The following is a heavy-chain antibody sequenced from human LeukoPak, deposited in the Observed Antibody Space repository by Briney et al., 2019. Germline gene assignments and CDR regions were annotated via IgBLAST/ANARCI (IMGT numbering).Heavy chain of an antibody. CDR1: GFTFSGNW. Sequence: GGSLRLSCAASGFTFSGNWMSWVRQAPGKGLEWLANIDEDGSGKYYMDSVKGRFTISRENARNSLYLQINSLRADDTAVYYCARDAKYYHDSSGYHWGQGTLVTVSS. D-gene: IGHD3-22*01. CDR2: IDEDGSGK. V-gene: IGHV3-7*01. CDR3: ARDAKYYHDSSGYH. J-gene: IGHJ4*02.